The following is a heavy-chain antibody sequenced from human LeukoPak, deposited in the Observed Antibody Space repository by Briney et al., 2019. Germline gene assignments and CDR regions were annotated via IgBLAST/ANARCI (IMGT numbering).Heavy chain of an antibody. D-gene: IGHD6-13*01. CDR1: GFTFSTYW. J-gene: IGHJ4*02. CDR3: ARIASHSSSWYDGSY. V-gene: IGHV3-74*01. Sequence: GGSLRLSCAASGFTFSTYWMHWVRQAPGKGLVWVSRINSDGSSTSNADSVKGRFTISRDNAKNTLYLQMNSLRAEDTGVYYCARIASHSSSWYDGSYWGQGTLVTVSS. CDR2: INSDGSST.